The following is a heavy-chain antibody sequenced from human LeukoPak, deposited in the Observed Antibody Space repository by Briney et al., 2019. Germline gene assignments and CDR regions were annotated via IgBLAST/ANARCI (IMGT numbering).Heavy chain of an antibody. CDR3: ARELWFGEFSSDY. CDR2: IYSGGST. V-gene: IGHV3-53*04. Sequence: PGGSLRLSCAASGFTVSSNYMSWVRQVPGKGLEWVSVIYSGGSTYYAASVKGRFTISRHNSKPTLSLQMTSLRAEDTAVYYCARELWFGEFSSDYWGQGTLVTVSS. CDR1: GFTVSSNY. J-gene: IGHJ4*02. D-gene: IGHD3-10*01.